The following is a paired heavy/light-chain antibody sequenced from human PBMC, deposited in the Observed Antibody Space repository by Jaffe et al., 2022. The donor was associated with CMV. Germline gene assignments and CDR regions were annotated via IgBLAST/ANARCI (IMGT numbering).Heavy chain of an antibody. CDR1: GFTFGDYA. CDR2: IRSKAYGGTT. Sequence: EVQLVESGGGLVQPGRSLRLSCTSSGFTFGDYAMTWVRQAPGKGLEWVGFIRSKAYGGTTEYAASVKGRFSISRDDSKTIAYLQMNSLKTEDTAMYYCARGPGGYSSSSNYYHYYMDVWGKGTTVTVSS. CDR3: ARGPGGYSSSSNYYHYYMDV. V-gene: IGHV3-49*04. J-gene: IGHJ6*03. D-gene: IGHD6-6*01.
Light chain of an antibody. J-gene: IGLJ3*02. CDR2: LEGSGRY. V-gene: IGLV4-60*03. CDR3: ETWDSITHWV. Sequence: QPVLTQSSSASASLGSSVKLTCTLSSGHSSYMIAWHQQQPGKAPRFLMKLEGSGRYSKGSGVPDRFSGSSSGADRYLTISNLQSDDEADYYCETWDSITHWVFGGGTRLTVL. CDR1: SGHSSYM.